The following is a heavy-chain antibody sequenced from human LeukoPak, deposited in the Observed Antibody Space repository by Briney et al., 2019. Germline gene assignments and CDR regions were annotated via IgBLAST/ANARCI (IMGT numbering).Heavy chain of an antibody. J-gene: IGHJ6*03. CDR1: GYTLTELS. V-gene: IGHV1-24*01. CDR3: ATFSVTAARYYYYYMDV. Sequence: ASVRVSCKVSGYTLTELSMHWVRQAPGKGLEWMGDFDPEDGETIYAQKFQGRVTMTEDTSTDTAYMELSSLRSEDTAVYYCATFSVTAARYYYYYMDVWGKGTTVTVSS. D-gene: IGHD1-14*01. CDR2: FDPEDGET.